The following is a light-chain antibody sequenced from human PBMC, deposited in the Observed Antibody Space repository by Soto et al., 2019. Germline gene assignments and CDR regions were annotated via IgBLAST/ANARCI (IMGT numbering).Light chain of an antibody. J-gene: IGKJ5*01. CDR2: GVS. V-gene: IGKV3-20*01. Sequence: EIVLTQSPGTLSLSPGERATLSCRASQSVSSSYLAWYQQKPGQAPRLLIYGVSSRATGVPDRFSGSGSGTDFTLTISRLEPEDFAVYYCQQYIIPPTFGQGTGLEIK. CDR1: QSVSSSY. CDR3: QQYIIPPT.